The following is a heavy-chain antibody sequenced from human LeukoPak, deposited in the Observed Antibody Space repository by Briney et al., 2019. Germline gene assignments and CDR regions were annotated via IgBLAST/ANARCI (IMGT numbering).Heavy chain of an antibody. J-gene: IGHJ6*02. V-gene: IGHV3-21*01. Sequence: GGPLRLSCAASGVTFSSYSMNWVRQAPGKGLEWVSSISSDSDYIYYADSVRGGFTISRDNAKNSLYLQMNSLRAEDMAVYYCARDYSRLLDVWGQGTTVTVSS. CDR2: ISSDSDYI. CDR1: GVTFSSYS. CDR3: ARDYSRLLDV. D-gene: IGHD4-11*01.